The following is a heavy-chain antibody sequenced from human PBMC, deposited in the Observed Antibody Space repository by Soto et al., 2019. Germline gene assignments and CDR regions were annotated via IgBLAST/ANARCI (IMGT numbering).Heavy chain of an antibody. CDR3: ARDASRGARIDY. V-gene: IGHV3-21*01. J-gene: IGHJ4*02. D-gene: IGHD2-2*01. CDR1: GFTFSSYS. CDR2: ISSSSSYI. Sequence: GGSLRLSCAASGFTFSSYSMNWVRQAPGKGLEWVSSISSSSSYIYYADSVKGRFTISRDNAKNSLYLQMNSLRAEDTAVYYCARDASRGARIDYWGQGTLVTVSS.